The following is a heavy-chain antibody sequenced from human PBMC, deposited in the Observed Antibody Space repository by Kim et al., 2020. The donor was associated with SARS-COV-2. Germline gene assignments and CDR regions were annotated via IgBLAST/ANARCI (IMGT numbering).Heavy chain of an antibody. Sequence: GGSLRLSCAASEFTFSTYGMHWVRQAPGKGLEWVAVISYHGSNKNYADSVKGRFTISRDNSKNTLYLQMNSLTAEDTAVYYCARGQSYSGHDYYYYGMDVWGQGTTVTVSS. J-gene: IGHJ6*02. CDR1: EFTFSTYG. D-gene: IGHD5-12*01. CDR2: ISYHGSNK. V-gene: IGHV3-33*05. CDR3: ARGQSYSGHDYYYYGMDV.